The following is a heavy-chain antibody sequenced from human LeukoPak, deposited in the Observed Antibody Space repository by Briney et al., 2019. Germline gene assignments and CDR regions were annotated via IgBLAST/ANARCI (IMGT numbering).Heavy chain of an antibody. V-gene: IGHV3-74*03. D-gene: IGHD3-22*01. CDR2: INPDGSST. CDR3: AIGCYYDSSGYCGFDY. CDR1: GFMFSSNW. J-gene: IGHJ4*02. Sequence: PGRSLRLSCAASGFMFSSNWMHWVRQAPGKGLVWVSRINPDGSSTTYADSVKGRFTISRDNAKNTLYLQINSLRAEDTAVYFCAIGCYYDSSGYCGFDYWGQGALVTVSS.